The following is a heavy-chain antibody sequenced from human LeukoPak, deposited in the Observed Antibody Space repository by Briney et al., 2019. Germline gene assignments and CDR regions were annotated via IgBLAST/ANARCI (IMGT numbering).Heavy chain of an antibody. D-gene: IGHD1-26*01. V-gene: IGHV1-69*05. CDR3: ARGLGELTYYFDY. CDR2: IIPIFGTA. Sequence: ASVRVSCKASGGTFSSYAISWVRQAPGQGLEWIGGIIPIFGTANYAQKFQGRVTITTDESTSTAYMELSSLRSEDTAVYYCARGLGELTYYFDYWGQGTLVTVSS. J-gene: IGHJ4*02. CDR1: GGTFSSYA.